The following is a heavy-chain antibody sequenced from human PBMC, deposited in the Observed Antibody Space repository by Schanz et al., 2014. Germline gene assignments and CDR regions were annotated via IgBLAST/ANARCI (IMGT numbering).Heavy chain of an antibody. CDR1: GFVFGDYY. V-gene: IGHV3-11*05. J-gene: IGHJ4*02. D-gene: IGHD3-10*01. CDR3: ARWFLIRGVILDS. CDR2: ISDSGTYT. Sequence: VQLVQSGGGLVQPGGSLRLSCAASGFVFGDYYMTWIRQAPGKGLEWLSYISDSGTYTNYADSVKGRFTISRDNSRDTVYLQMNSLRADDTAMYYCARWFLIRGVILDSWGQGTLVTVSS.